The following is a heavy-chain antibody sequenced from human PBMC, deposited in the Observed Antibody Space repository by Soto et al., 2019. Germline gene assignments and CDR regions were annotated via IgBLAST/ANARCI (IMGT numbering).Heavy chain of an antibody. V-gene: IGHV4-59*01. J-gene: IGHJ5*02. Sequence: QVQLQESGPGLVKPSETLSLTCTVSGGSISSYYWSWIRQPPGKGLEWIGYIYYSGSTNYNPSLKSRVTISVDTSRTQCYLKLSSVTAADTAVYYCARSNDSGDVRVGTSWFDPWGQGNLCTVSS. CDR2: IYYSGST. CDR1: GGSISSYY. CDR3: ARSNDSGDVRVGTSWFDP. D-gene: IGHD4-17*01.